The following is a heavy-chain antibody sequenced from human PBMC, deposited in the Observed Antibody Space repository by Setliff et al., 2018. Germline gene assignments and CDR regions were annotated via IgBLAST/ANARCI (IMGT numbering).Heavy chain of an antibody. V-gene: IGHV4-30-4*08. CDR1: DDSTRNNNYF. CDR2: MYHNGDT. Sequence: SETLSLTCAVSDDSTRNNNYFWAWIRQPPGKGLEWIGFMYHNGDTHYSPSLKSRVSLSVDTSKRQVSLKLNTATAADTAVYYCARRTYANSWARFDFWGRGTLVTVSS. CDR3: ARRTYANSWARFDF. J-gene: IGHJ4*02. D-gene: IGHD2-15*01.